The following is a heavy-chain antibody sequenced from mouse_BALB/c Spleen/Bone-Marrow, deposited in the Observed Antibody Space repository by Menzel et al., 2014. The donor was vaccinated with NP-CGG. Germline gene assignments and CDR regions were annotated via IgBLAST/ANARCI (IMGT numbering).Heavy chain of an antibody. CDR1: GFTFSSFG. Sequence: EVKLVESGGGLVQPGGSRKLSCAASGFTFSSFGMHWVRQAPEKGPEWVAYISSGSSTIYYADTVKGRFTISRDNPKNTLFLQMTSLRSEDTAMYYCARRDGGYYNFDYCGQGTTLTVSS. D-gene: IGHD2-3*01. J-gene: IGHJ2*01. CDR2: ISSGSSTI. CDR3: ARRDGGYYNFDY. V-gene: IGHV5-17*02.